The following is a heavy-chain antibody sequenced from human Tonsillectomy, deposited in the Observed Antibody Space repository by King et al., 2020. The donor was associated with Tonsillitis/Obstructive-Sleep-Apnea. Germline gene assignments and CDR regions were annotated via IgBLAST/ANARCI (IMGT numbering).Heavy chain of an antibody. CDR2: ISYDGSNK. Sequence: QLVQSGGGVVQPGWSLRLSCAASGFTFSSYAMHWVRQAPGKGLEWVAVISYDGSNKYYADSVKGRFTISRDNSKNTLYLQMNSLRAEDTAVYYCARDMVLYSSSDYFDYWGQGTLVTVSS. D-gene: IGHD6-6*01. J-gene: IGHJ4*02. V-gene: IGHV3-30*04. CDR1: GFTFSSYA. CDR3: ARDMVLYSSSDYFDY.